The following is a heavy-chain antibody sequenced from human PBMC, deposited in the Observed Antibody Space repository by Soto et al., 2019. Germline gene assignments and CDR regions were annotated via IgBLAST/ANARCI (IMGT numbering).Heavy chain of an antibody. CDR2: INPNSGGT. V-gene: IGHV1-2*04. D-gene: IGHD1-7*01. CDR1: GYTFTGYY. J-gene: IGHJ6*03. Sequence: ASVKVSCKASGYTFTGYYMHWVRQAPGQGLEWMGWINPNSGGTNYAQKFQGWVTMTRDTSISTAYMELSRLRSDDTAVCYCARDGRYNWNFGPSPQNYYYYYMDVWGKGTTVTVSS. CDR3: ARDGRYNWNFGPSPQNYYYYYMDV.